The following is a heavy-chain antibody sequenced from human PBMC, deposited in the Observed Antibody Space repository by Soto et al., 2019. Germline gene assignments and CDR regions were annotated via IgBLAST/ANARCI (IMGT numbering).Heavy chain of an antibody. D-gene: IGHD5-18*01. CDR3: ARDGGVGYSYGWNYFDY. Sequence: QVQLVQSGAVVKKPGSSVKVSCKASGGTFSSYAISWVRQAPGQGLEWMGGIIPIFGTANYAQKFQGRVTITADESTSTAYMELSSLRSEDTAVYYCARDGGVGYSYGWNYFDYWGQGTLVTVSS. CDR2: IIPIFGTA. CDR1: GGTFSSYA. J-gene: IGHJ4*02. V-gene: IGHV1-69*01.